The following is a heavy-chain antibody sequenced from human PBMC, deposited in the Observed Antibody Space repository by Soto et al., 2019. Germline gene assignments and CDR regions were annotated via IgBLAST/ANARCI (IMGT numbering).Heavy chain of an antibody. J-gene: IGHJ4*02. Sequence: SETLSLTCAVSGGSISSSNWWSWVRQPPGKGLEWIGEIYHRGNTFYNPSLQSRVTISIDTSKNQFTLSLSSVTAADTAVYYCARQHYSDNSRIWWGQGTLVTVSS. CDR2: IYHRGNT. V-gene: IGHV4-4*02. CDR1: GGSISSSNW. D-gene: IGHD3-22*01. CDR3: ARQHYSDNSRIW.